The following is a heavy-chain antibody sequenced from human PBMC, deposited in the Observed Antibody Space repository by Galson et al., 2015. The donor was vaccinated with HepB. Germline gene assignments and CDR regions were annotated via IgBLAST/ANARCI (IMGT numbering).Heavy chain of an antibody. CDR1: GFTFSNHA. Sequence: SLRLSCAASGFTFSNHAIHWVRQAPGKGLEWLTFISYDGSDKFYADSVKGRFTISRDNSDNTVDLQMKSLREEDTALYYCARDVELGTGSTWAALDVWGQGTKVTVSS. CDR2: ISYDGSDK. V-gene: IGHV3-30*04. CDR3: ARDVELGTGSTWAALDV. J-gene: IGHJ3*01. D-gene: IGHD7-27*01.